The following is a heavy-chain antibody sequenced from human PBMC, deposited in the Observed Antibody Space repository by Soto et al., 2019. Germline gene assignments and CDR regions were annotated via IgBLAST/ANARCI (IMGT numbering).Heavy chain of an antibody. J-gene: IGHJ5*02. D-gene: IGHD4-4*01. Sequence: EVQLVESGGGLVQPGGSLRLSCAASGFTFSSYWMHWVRQVPGKGLVWVSRINSDGSSTSYADSVKGRFTISRDNAKNTLYLKMNSLRAGDTAVYYCARAPSPTTVTTTWFDPWGQGTLVTVSS. CDR2: INSDGSST. CDR1: GFTFSSYW. CDR3: ARAPSPTTVTTTWFDP. V-gene: IGHV3-74*01.